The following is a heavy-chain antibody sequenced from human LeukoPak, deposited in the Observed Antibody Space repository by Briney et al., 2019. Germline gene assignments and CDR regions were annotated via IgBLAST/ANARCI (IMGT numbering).Heavy chain of an antibody. Sequence: GGSLRLCYASAVIIITFCAICLLRQAPGKGLEWVSAISGSGGSTYYADSVKGRFTISRDNSKNTLYLQMNTLGAEDTAVYYSANAAAYYPSYHDSGGYHADYWGQGTLVTVSS. J-gene: IGHJ4*02. CDR2: ISGSGGST. CDR3: ANAAAYYPSYHDSGGYHADY. V-gene: IGHV3-23*01. D-gene: IGHD3-22*01. CDR1: VIIITFCA.